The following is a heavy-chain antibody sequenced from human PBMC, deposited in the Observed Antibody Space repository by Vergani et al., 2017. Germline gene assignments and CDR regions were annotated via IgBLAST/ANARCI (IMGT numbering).Heavy chain of an antibody. J-gene: IGHJ4*02. Sequence: QVQLQESGPGLVKPSETLSLTCTVSGYSISSGYYWGWIRQPPGKGLEWIGSIYHSGSTSYNPSLKRRVTISVDTSKNQFSLELSSVTAADTAVYYCASLEYYNDRSNWGQGTLVTVSS. CDR3: ASLEYYNDRSN. D-gene: IGHD3-22*01. V-gene: IGHV4-38-2*02. CDR2: IYHSGST. CDR1: GYSISSGYY.